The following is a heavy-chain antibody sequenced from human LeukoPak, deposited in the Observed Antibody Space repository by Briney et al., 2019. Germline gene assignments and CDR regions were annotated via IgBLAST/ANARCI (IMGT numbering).Heavy chain of an antibody. CDR2: INPSGGST. CDR3: ARDRKVYSSSSFDY. CDR1: GYTFTSYY. J-gene: IGHJ4*02. Sequence: ASVKVSCKASGYTFTSYYMHWVRQAPGQGLEWMGIINPSGGSTSYAQKFQGRVTITADKSTSTAYMELSSLRSEDTAVYYCARDRKVYSSSSFDYWGQGTLVTVSS. D-gene: IGHD6-6*01. V-gene: IGHV1-46*01.